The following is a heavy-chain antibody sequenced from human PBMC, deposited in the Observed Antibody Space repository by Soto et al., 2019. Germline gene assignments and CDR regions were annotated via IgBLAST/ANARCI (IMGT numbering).Heavy chain of an antibody. CDR2: ISWNSGSI. Sequence: GGSLRLSCAASGFTFDDYAMHWVRQAPGKGLEWVSGISWNSGSIGYADSVKGRFTISRDNAKNSLYLQMNSLRAEDTALYYCAKADSSGYCLEGAFDIWGQGTMVTVSS. CDR1: GFTFDDYA. J-gene: IGHJ3*02. D-gene: IGHD3-22*01. V-gene: IGHV3-9*01. CDR3: AKADSSGYCLEGAFDI.